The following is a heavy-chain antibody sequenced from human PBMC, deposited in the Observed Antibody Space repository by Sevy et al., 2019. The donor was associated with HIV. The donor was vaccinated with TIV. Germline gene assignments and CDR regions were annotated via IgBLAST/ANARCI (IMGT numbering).Heavy chain of an antibody. V-gene: IGHV3-48*03. J-gene: IGHJ6*02. CDR1: GFTFSSYE. CDR3: AKDWFYYYYGMDV. CDR2: ITLSGSSM. Sequence: GGSLRLSCAASGFTFSSYEMNWVRQAPGKGLEWISYITLSGSSMYYADSVKGRFTISRDNSKNTLYLQMNSLRAEDTAVYYCAKDWFYYYYGMDVWGQGTTVTVSS. D-gene: IGHD3-10*01.